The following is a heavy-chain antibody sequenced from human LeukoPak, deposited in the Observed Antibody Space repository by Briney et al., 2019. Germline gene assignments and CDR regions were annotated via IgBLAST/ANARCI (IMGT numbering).Heavy chain of an antibody. J-gene: IGHJ4*02. CDR3: ARGRGTTTSPYYFDY. CDR2: ISYDGSNK. CDR1: GFTFSSYA. D-gene: IGHD4-11*01. Sequence: PGGSLRLSCAASGFTFSSYAMHWVRQAPGKGLEWVAVISYDGSNKYYADSVKGRFTISRDNSKSTLYLQMNSLRAEDTAVYYCARGRGTTTSPYYFDYWGQGTLVTVSS. V-gene: IGHV3-30-3*01.